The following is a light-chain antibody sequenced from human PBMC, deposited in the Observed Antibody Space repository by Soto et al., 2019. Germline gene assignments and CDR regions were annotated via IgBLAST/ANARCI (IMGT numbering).Light chain of an antibody. V-gene: IGKV4-1*01. Sequence: DIVMTQSPDSLAVSLGERATINCKSSQSISDSSNNKNKLAWYQQKPGQPPKLLISWASIRESGVPDRFSGSGSGTDFTLTIRSLQAEDVAVYFCHQYYDTAWAFGQGTKVEIK. J-gene: IGKJ1*01. CDR2: WAS. CDR1: QSISDSSNNKNK. CDR3: HQYYDTAWA.